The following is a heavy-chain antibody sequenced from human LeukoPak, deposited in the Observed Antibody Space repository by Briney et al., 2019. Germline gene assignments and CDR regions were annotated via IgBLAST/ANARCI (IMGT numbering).Heavy chain of an antibody. CDR3: AKDYYDILTGGMDV. D-gene: IGHD3-9*01. CDR1: GFTFSSYA. V-gene: IGHV3-23*01. J-gene: IGHJ6*04. CDR2: ISGSGGST. Sequence: PGGSLRLSCAASGFTFSSYAMSWVRQAPGKGLEWVSAISGSGGSTYYADSVKGRFTISRDNSKNTLYLQMNSLRDEDTAVYYCAKDYYDILTGGMDVWGKGTTVTVSS.